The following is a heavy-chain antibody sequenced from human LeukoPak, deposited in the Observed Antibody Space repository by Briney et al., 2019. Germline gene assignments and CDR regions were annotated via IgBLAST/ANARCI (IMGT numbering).Heavy chain of an antibody. J-gene: IGHJ4*02. V-gene: IGHV3-23*01. CDR3: ARGPSYGDRSDFPDY. Sequence: GGSLRLSCAASGFTFSSYAMSWVRQAPGKGLEWVSAISGSGGSTCYADSVKGRFTISRDNGKNSLYLQMNSLRAEDTAVYYCARGPSYGDRSDFPDYWGQGTLVTVSS. D-gene: IGHD4/OR15-4a*01. CDR2: ISGSGGST. CDR1: GFTFSSYA.